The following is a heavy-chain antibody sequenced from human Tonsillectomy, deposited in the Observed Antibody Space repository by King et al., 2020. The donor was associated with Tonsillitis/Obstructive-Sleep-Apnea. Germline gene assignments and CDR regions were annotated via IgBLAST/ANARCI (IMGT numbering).Heavy chain of an antibody. D-gene: IGHD3-3*02. CDR3: ARLAFLDYLPVYYFDY. J-gene: IGHJ4*02. V-gene: IGHV4-39*01. CDR2: MYYTGST. CDR1: GGSINNNNYY. Sequence: QLQESGPGLVKPSETLSLTCTVSGGSINNNNYYWAWMRQPPGEGPEWIGTMYYTGSTYYKPSLKTRVTISVDTSKNQFSLRLSSVAAADTALYYCARLAFLDYLPVYYFDYWGQGTLVTVSA.